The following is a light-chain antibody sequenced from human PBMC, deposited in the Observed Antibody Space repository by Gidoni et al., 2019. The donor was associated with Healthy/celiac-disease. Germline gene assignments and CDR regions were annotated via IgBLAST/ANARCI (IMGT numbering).Light chain of an antibody. J-gene: IGLJ3*02. V-gene: IGLV1-44*01. Sequence: QSVLTQPPSASWTPGQRVTISCSGSSSKLLIYSNNQRPSGVPDRVSGSKSGTAASLAISGLQSEDEADYYCAAWDDILNGPVFGGGTKLTVL. CDR1: SS. CDR2: SNN. CDR3: AAWDDILNGPV.